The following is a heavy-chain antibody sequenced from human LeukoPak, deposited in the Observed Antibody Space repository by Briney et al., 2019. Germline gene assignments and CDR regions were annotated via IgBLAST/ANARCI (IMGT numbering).Heavy chain of an antibody. Sequence: SVRVSCKASGGTFSSYAISWVRQAPGQGLEWMGGIIPIFGTANYAQKFQGRVTITADESTSTAYMELSSLRSEDTAVYYCARLGWFGELLYEDYWGQGTLVTVSS. J-gene: IGHJ4*02. CDR2: IIPIFGTA. V-gene: IGHV1-69*13. D-gene: IGHD3-10*01. CDR1: GGTFSSYA. CDR3: ARLGWFGELLYEDY.